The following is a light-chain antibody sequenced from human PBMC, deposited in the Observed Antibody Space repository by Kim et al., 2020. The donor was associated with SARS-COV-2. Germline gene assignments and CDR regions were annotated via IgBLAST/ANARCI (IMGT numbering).Light chain of an antibody. CDR3: QSADSSGTYSVV. CDR1: ALPKQY. V-gene: IGLV3-25*03. J-gene: IGLJ2*01. CDR2: KDS. Sequence: SYELTQPPSGSVYPGQTARITCSGDALPKQYAYWYQQKPGQAPVLVIYKDSERPSGIPERFSGSSSGTTVTLTISGVQAEDEADYYCQSADSSGTYSVVFGGGTQLTVL.